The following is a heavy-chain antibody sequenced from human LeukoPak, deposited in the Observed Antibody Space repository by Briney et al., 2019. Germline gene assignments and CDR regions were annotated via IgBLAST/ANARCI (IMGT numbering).Heavy chain of an antibody. CDR1: GFTFGDYA. J-gene: IGHJ4*02. CDR2: INQDGSEK. Sequence: GGSLRLSCAASGFTFGDYAVSWVRQAPGKGLEWVANINQDGSEKDYVDSVKGRFTISRDNARNSLYLQMNTLRAEDTAVYFCARLRYTYGKNFDYWGQGALVTVSS. CDR3: ARLRYTYGKNFDY. V-gene: IGHV3-7*01. D-gene: IGHD5-18*01.